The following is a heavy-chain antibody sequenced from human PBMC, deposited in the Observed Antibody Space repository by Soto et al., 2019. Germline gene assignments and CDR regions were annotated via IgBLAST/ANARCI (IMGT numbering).Heavy chain of an antibody. CDR3: ARDFAYFDS. J-gene: IGHJ4*02. D-gene: IGHD3-3*01. CDR2: VYHTGRT. V-gene: IGHV4-61*01. CDR1: GGSFKSGSYS. Sequence: QVQLQESGPGLVKPSETLSLTCTVSGGSFKSGSYSWSWIRQPPGKGLEWIGYVYHTGRTSYTPSLKSRVSMSMATSKNQFSLNLDSVTAADTAVYFCARDFAYFDSWGQGTLVTVSS.